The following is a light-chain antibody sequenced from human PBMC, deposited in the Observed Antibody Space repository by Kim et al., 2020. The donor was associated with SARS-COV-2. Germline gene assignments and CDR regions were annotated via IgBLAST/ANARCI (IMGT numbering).Light chain of an antibody. CDR1: QGIRGW. V-gene: IGKV1-5*03. Sequence: DIQMTQSPSTLSASVGDRVTITCRASQGIRGWLAWYQQKPGKAPHLLIFQASNLGSGVPSRFSGSGSGTEFSLTISSLQPDDFATYYCQQYGRYPVTFGQGTKLEI. J-gene: IGKJ2*01. CDR2: QAS. CDR3: QQYGRYPVT.